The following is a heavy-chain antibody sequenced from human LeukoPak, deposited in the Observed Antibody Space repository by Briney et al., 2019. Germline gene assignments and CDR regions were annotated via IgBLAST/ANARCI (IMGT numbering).Heavy chain of an antibody. CDR1: GFTFSSYD. Sequence: GGSLRLSCAASGFTFSSYDMHWVRQATGKGLECVSAIGTAGDTYYPGSVKGRFTISRENAKNSLYLQMNSLRAGDTAVYYCARDNGYSYGYQLDYWGQGTLVTVSS. CDR2: IGTAGDT. CDR3: ARDNGYSYGYQLDY. D-gene: IGHD5-18*01. J-gene: IGHJ4*02. V-gene: IGHV3-13*01.